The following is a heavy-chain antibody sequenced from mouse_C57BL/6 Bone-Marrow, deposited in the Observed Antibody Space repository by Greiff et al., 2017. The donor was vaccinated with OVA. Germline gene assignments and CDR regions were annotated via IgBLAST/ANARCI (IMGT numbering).Heavy chain of an antibody. CDR1: GYTFTSYW. Sequence: QVQLQQPGAELVRPGSSVKLSCKASGYTFTSYWMDWVKQRPGQGLEWIGNIYPSDSETHYNQKFKDKATLTVDKSSSTAYMQLSSLTSEDSAVYYCVYYDYDEDFWYFDVWGTGTTVTVSS. D-gene: IGHD2-4*01. V-gene: IGHV1-61*01. CDR3: VYYDYDEDFWYFDV. CDR2: IYPSDSET. J-gene: IGHJ1*03.